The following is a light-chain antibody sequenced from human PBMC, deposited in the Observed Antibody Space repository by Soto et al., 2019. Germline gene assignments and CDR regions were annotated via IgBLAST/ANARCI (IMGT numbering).Light chain of an antibody. Sequence: DIQINQSPSSLSASVGDSVTITCRASQGINNYLAWYQQKPGKVPVLLIYSASTLKSGVPSRFSGRGAGTDFTLTIISLQPEDFATYYCQKYDRAPRTFGQGTKVDIK. J-gene: IGKJ1*01. CDR2: SAS. V-gene: IGKV1-27*01. CDR1: QGINNY. CDR3: QKYDRAPRT.